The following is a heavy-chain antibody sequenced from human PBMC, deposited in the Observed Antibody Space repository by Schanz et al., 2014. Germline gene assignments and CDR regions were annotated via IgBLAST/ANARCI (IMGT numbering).Heavy chain of an antibody. D-gene: IGHD2-15*01. CDR3: AKEMGYCSGGACCDYYYDGLDV. CDR2: ISHSGGSK. J-gene: IGHJ6*02. CDR1: GFTFNSYA. V-gene: IGHV3-23*01. Sequence: QLLESGGGLVQPGGSLRLSCAASGFTFNSYAMTWVRQAPGKGLEWVSSISHSGGSKYYTDSVKGRFTISRDNSENTLYLEINSLSADDTAVFCCAKEMGYCSGGACCDYYYDGLDVWGQGTTVTVSS.